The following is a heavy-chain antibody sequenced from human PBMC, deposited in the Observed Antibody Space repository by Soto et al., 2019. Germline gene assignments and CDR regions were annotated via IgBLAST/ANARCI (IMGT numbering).Heavy chain of an antibody. CDR1: GFTLSDHY. CDR2: SRDKAQGYST. J-gene: IGHJ3*02. D-gene: IGHD2-2*01. V-gene: IGHV3-72*01. CDR3: AKGRDIVVVPASGDLIAFDI. Sequence: PGGSLRLSCAGSGFTLSDHYIDWVRQAPGKGLEWVGRSRDKAQGYSTAYAASVKGRFTTSRDESKNSVYLQMNSLKTEDTAVYYCAKGRDIVVVPASGDLIAFDIWGQGTMVTVS.